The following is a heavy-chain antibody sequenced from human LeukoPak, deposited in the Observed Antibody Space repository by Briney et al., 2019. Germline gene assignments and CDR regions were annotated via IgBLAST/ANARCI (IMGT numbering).Heavy chain of an antibody. D-gene: IGHD1-26*01. CDR1: GGTFSNHA. J-gene: IGHJ5*02. CDR2: IISMFGTT. Sequence: VASVKVSCKSSGGTFSNHAISWVRQAPGQGLEWMGGIISMFGTTNYAQNFQGRVTVTADESTSTAYMELSSLRSEDTAIYYCARDNSVGDNAWWFDPWGQGTLVTVSS. CDR3: ARDNSVGDNAWWFDP. V-gene: IGHV1-69*13.